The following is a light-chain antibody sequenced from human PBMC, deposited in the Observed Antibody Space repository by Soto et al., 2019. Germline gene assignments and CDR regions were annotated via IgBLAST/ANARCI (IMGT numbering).Light chain of an antibody. V-gene: IGLV2-14*03. CDR3: NSYTNTNTLPV. CDR2: GVT. CDR1: SGDFGNYNY. J-gene: IGLJ1*01. Sequence: QSVLTQPASGSGSPGQSITISCTGASGDFGNYNYVSWYQQHPGKAPQLLIYGVTNRPSGVSNRFSGSKSGNTASLTISGLQADDEAEYYCNSYTNTNTLPVFGTGTKVTVL.